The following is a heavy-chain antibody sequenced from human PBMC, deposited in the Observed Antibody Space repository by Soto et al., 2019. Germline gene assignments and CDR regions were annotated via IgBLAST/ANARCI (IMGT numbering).Heavy chain of an antibody. J-gene: IGHJ3*02. CDR2: INAGNGNT. V-gene: IGHV1-3*01. Sequence: GASVKVSCKASGYTFTSYAMHWVRQAPGQRLEWMGWINAGNGNTKYSQKFQGRVTITRDTSASTAYMELSSLRSEDTAVYYCARKPVAARPAGAFDIWGQGTMVTVSS. D-gene: IGHD6-6*01. CDR1: GYTFTSYA. CDR3: ARKPVAARPAGAFDI.